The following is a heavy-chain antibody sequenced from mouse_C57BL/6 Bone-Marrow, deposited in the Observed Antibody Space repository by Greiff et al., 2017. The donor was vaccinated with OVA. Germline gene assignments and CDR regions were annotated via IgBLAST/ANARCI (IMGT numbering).Heavy chain of an antibody. CDR3: APYGSTFFDY. D-gene: IGHD1-1*01. CDR2: IDPEAGET. V-gene: IGHV14-2*01. J-gene: IGHJ2*01. CDR1: GFNIKDYY. Sequence: EVQLQASGAELVKPGASVQLSCPASGFNIKDYYMHRVKQRTEQGLEWIGRIDPEAGETKSAPKFQGQSTITADTSSNTAYLQLSSLTSEDTAVYYCAPYGSTFFDYWGQGTTLTVSS.